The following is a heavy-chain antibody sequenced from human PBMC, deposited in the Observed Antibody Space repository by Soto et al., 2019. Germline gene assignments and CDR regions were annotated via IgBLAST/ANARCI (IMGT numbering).Heavy chain of an antibody. CDR1: GFTFSSYA. Sequence: QVQLVESGGGVVQPGRSLRLSCAASGFTFSSYAIHWVRQAPGKGLEWVAVVSYDGSNKYYADSVKGRFTISRDNSKNTLYLQMNRLRAEDTAVYYCARARGYSAYDPNFDYWGQGTLVTVSS. CDR3: ARARGYSAYDPNFDY. CDR2: VSYDGSNK. J-gene: IGHJ4*02. D-gene: IGHD5-12*01. V-gene: IGHV3-30-3*01.